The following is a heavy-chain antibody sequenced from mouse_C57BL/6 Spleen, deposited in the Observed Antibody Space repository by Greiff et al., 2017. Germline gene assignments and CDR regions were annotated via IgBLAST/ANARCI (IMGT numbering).Heavy chain of an antibody. Sequence: QVQLQQPGAELVKPGASVKLSCKASGYTFTSYWMQWVKQRPGQGLEWIGEIDPSDSYTNYNQKFKGKATLTVDTSSSTAYMQLSSLTSEASAVYYCARTTLYYGNYVLAYWGQGTLVTVSA. V-gene: IGHV1-50*01. CDR3: ARTTLYYGNYVLAY. D-gene: IGHD2-1*01. CDR1: GYTFTSYW. CDR2: IDPSDSYT. J-gene: IGHJ3*01.